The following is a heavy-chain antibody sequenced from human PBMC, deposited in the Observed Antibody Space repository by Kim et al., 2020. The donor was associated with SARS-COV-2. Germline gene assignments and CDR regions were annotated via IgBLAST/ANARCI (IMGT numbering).Heavy chain of an antibody. CDR3: ARQRDREESSGYYYDVPPDY. D-gene: IGHD3-22*01. V-gene: IGHV5-51*01. J-gene: IGHJ4*02. Sequence: GESLKISCKGSGYSFTSYWIGWVRQMPGKGLEWMGIIYPGDSDTRYSPSFQGQVTISADKSISTAYLQWSSLKASDTAMYYCARQRDREESSGYYYDVPPDYWGQGTLVTVSS. CDR2: IYPGDSDT. CDR1: GYSFTSYW.